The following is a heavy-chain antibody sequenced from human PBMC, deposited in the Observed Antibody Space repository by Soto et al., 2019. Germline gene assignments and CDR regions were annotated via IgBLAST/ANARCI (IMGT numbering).Heavy chain of an antibody. CDR2: INPSGGST. V-gene: IGHV1-46*01. J-gene: IGHJ3*02. CDR1: GYTFTSYY. D-gene: IGHD3-22*01. Sequence: QVQLVQSGAEVKTPGASVKVSCKASGYTFTSYYMHWVRQAPGQGLEWMGIINPSGGSTSYAQKFQGRVTMTRDTSTSTVYMELSSLRSEDTAVYYCARGKEYYYDSSGYGSYAFDIWGQGTMVTVSS. CDR3: ARGKEYYYDSSGYGSYAFDI.